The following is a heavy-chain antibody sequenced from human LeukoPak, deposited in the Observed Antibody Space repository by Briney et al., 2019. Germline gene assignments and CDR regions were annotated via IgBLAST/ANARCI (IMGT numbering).Heavy chain of an antibody. CDR3: ARGRYYYDSSGYYYPEYYFDY. V-gene: IGHV4-38-2*01. J-gene: IGHJ4*02. Sequence: SETLSLTCAVSGYSISSGYYWGWIRQPPGKGLEWIGSIYHSGSTYYNPSLKSRVTISVDTSKNQFSLKLSSVTAADTAVYYCARGRYYYDSSGYYYPEYYFDYWGQGTLVTVSS. CDR1: GYSISSGYY. D-gene: IGHD3-22*01. CDR2: IYHSGST.